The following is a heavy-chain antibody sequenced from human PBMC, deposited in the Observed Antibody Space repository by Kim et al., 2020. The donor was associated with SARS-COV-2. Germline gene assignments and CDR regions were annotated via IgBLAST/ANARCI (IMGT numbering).Heavy chain of an antibody. V-gene: IGHV3-30*03. CDR1: GFTFSSYG. J-gene: IGHJ4*02. CDR2: ISYDGSNK. CDR3: APYRGYFDY. D-gene: IGHD2-2*01. Sequence: GGSLRLSCAASGFTFSSYGMHWVRQAPGKGLEWVAVISYDGSNKYYADSVKGRFTISRDNSKNTLYLQMNSLRAEDTAVYYCAPYRGYFDYWGQGTLVTVSS.